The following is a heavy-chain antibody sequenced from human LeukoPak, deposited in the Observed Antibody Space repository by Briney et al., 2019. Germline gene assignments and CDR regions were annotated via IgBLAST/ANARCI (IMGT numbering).Heavy chain of an antibody. CDR1: GFTFGDYA. Sequence: GGSLRLSCTASGFTFGDYAMSWVRQAPGKGLEWVGFIRSKAYGGTTEYAASVKGRFTISRDDSKSIAYLQMNSPKTEDTAVYYCTSYGSGSYWEDYWGQGTLVTVSS. V-gene: IGHV3-49*04. CDR3: TSYGSGSYWEDY. CDR2: IRSKAYGGTT. D-gene: IGHD3-10*01. J-gene: IGHJ4*02.